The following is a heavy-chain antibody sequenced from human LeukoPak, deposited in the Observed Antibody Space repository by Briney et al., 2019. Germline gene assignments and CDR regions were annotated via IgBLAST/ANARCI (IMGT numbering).Heavy chain of an antibody. CDR2: IYHSGST. CDR3: ARVKDYYDSSGYFDY. J-gene: IGHJ4*02. D-gene: IGHD3-22*01. Sequence: SETLSLTCTVSGYSISSGYYWGWIRQPPGKALEWIGRIYHSGSTYYNPSLKSRATISVDTSKNQFSLKLSSVTAADTAVYYCARVKDYYDSSGYFDYWGQGTLVTVSS. CDR1: GYSISSGYY. V-gene: IGHV4-38-2*02.